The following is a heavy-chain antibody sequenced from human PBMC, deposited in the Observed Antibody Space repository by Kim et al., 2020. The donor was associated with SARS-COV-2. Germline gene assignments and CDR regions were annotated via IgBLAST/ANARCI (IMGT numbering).Heavy chain of an antibody. CDR2: ISSSSSYI. V-gene: IGHV3-21*01. CDR3: ARDLAVAGTFDY. Sequence: GGSLRLSCAASGFTFSSYSMNWVRQAPGKGLEWVSSISSSSSYIYYADSVKGRFTISRDNAKNSLYLQMNSLRAEDTAVYYCARDLAVAGTFDYWGQGTLVTVSS. D-gene: IGHD6-19*01. J-gene: IGHJ4*02. CDR1: GFTFSSYS.